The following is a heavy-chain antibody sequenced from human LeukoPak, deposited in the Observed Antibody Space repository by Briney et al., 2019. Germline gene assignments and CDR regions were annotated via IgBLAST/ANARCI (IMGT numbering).Heavy chain of an antibody. V-gene: IGHV1-69*10. CDR3: ARSLIDYGGSYDAFDI. J-gene: IGHJ3*02. CDR2: MTPLLGRA. CDR1: GGTFSTYA. D-gene: IGHD4-23*01. Sequence: SVKVSCKASGGTFSTYAISWVGQAPGQGLEWMGGMTPLLGRADYAQKFQGRVTINAAQSTSTAYMELSSLRSEDTAVYYCARSLIDYGGSYDAFDIWGQGTMVTISS.